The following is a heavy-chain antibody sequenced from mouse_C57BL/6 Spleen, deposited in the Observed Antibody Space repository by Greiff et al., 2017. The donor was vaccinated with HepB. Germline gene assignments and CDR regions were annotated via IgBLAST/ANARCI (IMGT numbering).Heavy chain of an antibody. CDR3: ARGYGDCYYFDV. CDR2: INPYNGGT. CDR1: GYTFTDYY. J-gene: IGHJ1*03. D-gene: IGHD2-13*01. V-gene: IGHV1-19*01. Sequence: VQLKQSGPVLVKPGASVKMSCKASGYTFTDYYMNWVKQSHGKSLEWIGVINPYNGGTSYNQKFKGKATLTVDKSSSTAYMELNSLTSEDSAVYDCARGYGDCYYFDVWGTGTTVTVSS.